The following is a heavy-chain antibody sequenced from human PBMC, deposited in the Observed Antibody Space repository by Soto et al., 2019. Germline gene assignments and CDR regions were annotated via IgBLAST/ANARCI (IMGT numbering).Heavy chain of an antibody. CDR2: MYNSGST. CDR3: ARVSSGWYYFDY. CDR1: GGSVSSGSYY. J-gene: IGHJ4*02. D-gene: IGHD6-19*01. Sequence: QVQLQESGPGLVKPSETLSLTCTVSGGSVSSGSYYWSWIRQPPGKGLEWIGYMYNSGSTNYNPSLKSRVIISVDTSKNQFSLKLSSVTAADTAVYYCARVSSGWYYFDYCGQGTLVTVSS. V-gene: IGHV4-61*01.